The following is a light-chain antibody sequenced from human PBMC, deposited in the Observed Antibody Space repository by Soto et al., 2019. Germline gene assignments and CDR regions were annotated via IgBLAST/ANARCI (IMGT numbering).Light chain of an antibody. V-gene: IGLV1-40*01. CDR3: QSYDADLVV. Sequence: QSVLTQPPSVSGAPGQRVTISCTGSSSNIGAGYDVHWYQQLPGTAPKLLIYGNNNRPSGVPDRFSGSKSDTSASLAINGLHAEEEASFYCQSYDADLVVFGGGTKLTVL. CDR2: GNN. CDR1: SSNIGAGYD. J-gene: IGLJ2*01.